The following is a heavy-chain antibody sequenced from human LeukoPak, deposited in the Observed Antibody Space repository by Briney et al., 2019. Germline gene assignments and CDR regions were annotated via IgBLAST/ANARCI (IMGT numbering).Heavy chain of an antibody. CDR2: ISGSGGST. J-gene: IGHJ3*02. D-gene: IGHD6-6*01. V-gene: IGHV3-23*01. CDR3: AKDLLGSSPASDAFDI. Sequence: GGSLRLSCAASGFTFSSYAMSWVRQAPGKGLEWVSAISGSGGSTYYADSVKGRFTISRDNSKNTLYLQMNSLRAEDTAVYYCAKDLLGSSPASDAFDIWGQGTVVTVSS. CDR1: GFTFSSYA.